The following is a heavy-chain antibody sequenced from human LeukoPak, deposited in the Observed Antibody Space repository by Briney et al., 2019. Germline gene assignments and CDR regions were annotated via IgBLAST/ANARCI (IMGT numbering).Heavy chain of an antibody. CDR2: VIPIYGTP. D-gene: IGHD7-27*01. Sequence: GASVKVSCKTSGYRFTGFYIHWARQAPGQGLEWMGGVIPIYGTPSYAQKFQGRVTITTDESTSTAYMELSSLRSEDTAVYYCARDHWGIVENGYDYFYYDMDVWGQGTTVTVSS. CDR3: ARDHWGIVENGYDYFYYDMDV. J-gene: IGHJ6*02. V-gene: IGHV1-69*05. CDR1: GYRFTGFY.